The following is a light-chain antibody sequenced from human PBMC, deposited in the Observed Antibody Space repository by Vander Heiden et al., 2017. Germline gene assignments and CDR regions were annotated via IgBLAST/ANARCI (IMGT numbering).Light chain of an antibody. CDR2: AAS. CDR1: QSISSY. CDR3: QQSYSTPRT. V-gene: IGKV1-39*01. Sequence: DIQMTQSPSSLSASVGDRVTITCRASQSISSYLNWHQQKPGKAPKLLIYAASSLQSGVPSRFSGSGSGTDFTLTISSQQPEDFATYYCQQSYSTPRTFGQGTKVEIK. J-gene: IGKJ1*01.